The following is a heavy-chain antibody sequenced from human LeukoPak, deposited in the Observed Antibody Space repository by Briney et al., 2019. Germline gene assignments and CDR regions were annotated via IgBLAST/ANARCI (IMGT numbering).Heavy chain of an antibody. V-gene: IGHV3-23*01. CDR2: ICGSGGTT. CDR3: ANAGPGYNSGSNYYYGMDV. D-gene: IGHD6-19*01. J-gene: IGHJ6*02. CDR1: GFIFSTYG. Sequence: GGSPRLSCAASGFIFSTYGMRWVRQAPGKGLEWVSSICGSGGTTFYAYSVKGRFTISRDNSKTTLYLQMNSLRAEDTAAYYCANAGPGYNSGSNYYYGMDVRGQGTTATVS.